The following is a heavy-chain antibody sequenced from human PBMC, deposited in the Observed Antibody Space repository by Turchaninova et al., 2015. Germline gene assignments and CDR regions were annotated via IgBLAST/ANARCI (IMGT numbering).Heavy chain of an antibody. CDR2: VSHDGRST. V-gene: IGHV3-30*01. CDR3: AREGVWYNFDY. J-gene: IGHJ4*02. CDR1: RTNITAYA. Sequence: GGGVVQPGTSLRLPCAVSRTNITAYAMHWGLQPPGKGLEWVAVVSHDGRSTFYADSVKGRFTISRDNSKNELYLRMNSLRPEDTAVFYCAREGVWYNFDYWGQGTLVTVSS. D-gene: IGHD6-19*01.